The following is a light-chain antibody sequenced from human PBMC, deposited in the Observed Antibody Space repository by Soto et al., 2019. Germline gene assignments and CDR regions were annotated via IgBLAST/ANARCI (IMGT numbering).Light chain of an antibody. CDR3: MQALQTPFT. Sequence: DIVMTRSPLSLPVTPGEPASISCRSSQSLLHSNGYNYLDWYLQKPGQSPQFLIYLGSNRASGVPDRFSGSGSGTDFTLKISRVEAEDVGVYYCMQALQTPFTFGPGTKVDIK. J-gene: IGKJ3*01. CDR2: LGS. CDR1: QSLLHSNGYNY. V-gene: IGKV2-28*01.